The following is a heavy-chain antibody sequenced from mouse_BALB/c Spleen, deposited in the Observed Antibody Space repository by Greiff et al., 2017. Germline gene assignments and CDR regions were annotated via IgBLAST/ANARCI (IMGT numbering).Heavy chain of an antibody. CDR1: GFNIKDTY. CDR3: VYDGLRFAY. Sequence: VQLKESGAELVKPGASVKLSCTASGFNIKDTYMHWVKQRPEQGLEWIGRIDPANGNTKYDPKFQGKATITADTSSNTAYLQLSSLTSEDTAVYYCVYDGLRFAYWGQGTLVTVSA. CDR2: IDPANGNT. V-gene: IGHV14-3*02. D-gene: IGHD2-3*01. J-gene: IGHJ3*01.